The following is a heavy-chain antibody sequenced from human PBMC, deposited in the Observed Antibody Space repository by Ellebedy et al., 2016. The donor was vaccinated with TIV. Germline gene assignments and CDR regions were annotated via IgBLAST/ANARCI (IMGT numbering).Heavy chain of an antibody. CDR1: GGTFSSYA. V-gene: IGHV1-69*04. Sequence: AASVKVSCKASGGTFSSYAIRWVRQAPGQGLEWMGRIIPILAIADYAQKFQGRVTITADKSTSTAYLELSSLRSEETAVYYCATERHVEMATILTDAFDIWGQGTMVTVSS. J-gene: IGHJ3*02. CDR2: IIPILAIA. D-gene: IGHD5-24*01. CDR3: ATERHVEMATILTDAFDI.